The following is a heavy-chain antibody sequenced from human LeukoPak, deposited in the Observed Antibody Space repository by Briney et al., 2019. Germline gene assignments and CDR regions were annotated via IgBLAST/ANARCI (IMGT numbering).Heavy chain of an antibody. CDR2: VHHSGST. J-gene: IGHJ4*02. Sequence: SETPSLTCSVSGYSINRGYHWGWVQQPPGKGLEWIASVHHSGSTYYNPSLKSRLAISADTSKNQFSLKLDSMTAADTAVYYCARVNFNPDYWGQGTLVTVSS. CDR1: GYSINRGYH. D-gene: IGHD1-14*01. V-gene: IGHV4-38-2*02. CDR3: ARVNFNPDY.